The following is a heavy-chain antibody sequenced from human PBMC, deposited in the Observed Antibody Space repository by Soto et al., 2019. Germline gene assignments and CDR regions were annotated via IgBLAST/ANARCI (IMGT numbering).Heavy chain of an antibody. V-gene: IGHV3-30*18. Sequence: GGSLRLSCAASGFTFSSYGMHWVRQAPGKGLEWVAVISYDGSNKYYADSVKGRFTIARDNSKNTLYLQMNSLRAEDTAVYYCAKDHYDFWSGYSSYYYYYMDVWGKGTTVTVSS. CDR1: GFTFSSYG. J-gene: IGHJ6*03. CDR2: ISYDGSNK. CDR3: AKDHYDFWSGYSSYYYYYMDV. D-gene: IGHD3-3*01.